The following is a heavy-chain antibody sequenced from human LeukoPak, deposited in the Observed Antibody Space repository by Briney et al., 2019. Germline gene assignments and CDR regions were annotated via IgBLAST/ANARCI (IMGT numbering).Heavy chain of an antibody. J-gene: IGHJ4*02. D-gene: IGHD3-9*01. CDR3: ARTMTGAFFDY. CDR1: GFTFSTYW. CDR2: INGDGSST. V-gene: IGHV3-74*01. Sequence: PGGSLRLSCAASGFTFSTYWMHWVSHAPGKGLVWVSHINGDGSSTSYADSVKGRFAISRNNAKNTLYLQMNSLRAEDTAVYYCARTMTGAFFDYWGQGALVTVSS.